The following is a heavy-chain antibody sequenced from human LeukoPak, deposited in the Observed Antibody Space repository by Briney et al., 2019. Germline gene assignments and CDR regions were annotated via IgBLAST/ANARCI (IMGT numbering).Heavy chain of an antibody. D-gene: IGHD6-6*01. V-gene: IGHV5-51*01. Sequence: GASVKVSCKGSGYTFTSYWIGWVRQMPGKGLEWMGIIYPGDSDTRYSPSFQGQVTISADKSISTAYLQWSNLKASDTAIYSCARPNLYSSSDLDYWGQGTLVTVSS. CDR1: GYTFTSYW. J-gene: IGHJ4*02. CDR2: IYPGDSDT. CDR3: ARPNLYSSSDLDY.